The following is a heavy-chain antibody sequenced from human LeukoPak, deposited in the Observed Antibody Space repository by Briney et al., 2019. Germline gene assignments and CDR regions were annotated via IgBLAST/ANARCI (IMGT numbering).Heavy chain of an antibody. J-gene: IGHJ4*02. CDR1: GYTFTGYY. V-gene: IGHV1-18*04. D-gene: IGHD3-16*02. Sequence: GASVKVSCKASGYTFTGYYMHWVRQAPGQGLEWMGWISIYNGNTDYAQKLRGRVTMTTDTSTSTAYMELRSLRSDDTAVYYCARGFLMITFGGVIVIHDYWGQGTLVTVSS. CDR3: ARGFLMITFGGVIVIHDY. CDR2: ISIYNGNT.